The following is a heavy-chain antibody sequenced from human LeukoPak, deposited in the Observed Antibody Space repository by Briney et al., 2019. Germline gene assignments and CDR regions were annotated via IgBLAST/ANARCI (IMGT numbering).Heavy chain of an antibody. CDR3: ASMGRGLLLWFGGDYYFDY. Sequence: SVKVSCKASGGTFSSYAISWVRQAPGQGLEWMGGIIPIFGTANYAQKFQGRVTITADESTSTAYMEVSSLRSEHTAVYYCASMGRGLLLWFGGDYYFDYWGQGTLVTVSS. D-gene: IGHD3-10*01. CDR2: IIPIFGTA. V-gene: IGHV1-69*01. J-gene: IGHJ4*02. CDR1: GGTFSSYA.